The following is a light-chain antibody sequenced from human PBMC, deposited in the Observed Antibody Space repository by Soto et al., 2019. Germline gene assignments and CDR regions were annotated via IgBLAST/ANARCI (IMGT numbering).Light chain of an antibody. CDR2: GH. V-gene: IGLV1-40*01. CDR3: QSYDRSLSAYWV. J-gene: IGLJ3*02. Sequence: SVLTQPPSVSGAPGQRVTISCTGNTSNIGAGYEVHWYQQFPGRAPKLLIYGHNRPAGVPDRFSASKSGTSASLAITGLQAEDEADYYCQSYDRSLSAYWVFGGGTQLTVL. CDR1: TSNIGAGYE.